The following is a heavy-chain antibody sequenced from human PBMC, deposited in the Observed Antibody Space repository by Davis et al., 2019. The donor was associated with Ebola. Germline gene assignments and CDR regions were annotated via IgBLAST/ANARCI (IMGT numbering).Heavy chain of an antibody. CDR3: ARGPPGGEMDV. J-gene: IGHJ6*04. CDR2: MNPNSGNT. V-gene: IGHV1-8*03. D-gene: IGHD1-1*01. CDR1: GYTFTGYY. Sequence: ASVKVSCKASGYTFTGYYMHWVRQATGQGLEWMGWMNPNSGNTGYAQKFQGRVTITRNTSISTAYMELSSLRSEDTAVYYCARGPPGGEMDVWGKGTTVTVSS.